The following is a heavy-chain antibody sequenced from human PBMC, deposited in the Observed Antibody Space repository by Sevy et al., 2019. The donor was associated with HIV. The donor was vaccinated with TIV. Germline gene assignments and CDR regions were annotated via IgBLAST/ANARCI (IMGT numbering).Heavy chain of an antibody. J-gene: IGHJ1*01. D-gene: IGHD2-2*01. CDR1: GLTFSSYW. Sequence: GGSLRLSCAASGLTFSSYWMTWVCQAPGKGLEWVANINQGGSQEYYVDSVKGRFTISRDNAKNSLYLQINSLRAEDTAVYYCATILPAGVPAEYFQHWGQGTLVTVSS. CDR3: ATILPAGVPAEYFQH. V-gene: IGHV3-7*01. CDR2: INQGGSQE.